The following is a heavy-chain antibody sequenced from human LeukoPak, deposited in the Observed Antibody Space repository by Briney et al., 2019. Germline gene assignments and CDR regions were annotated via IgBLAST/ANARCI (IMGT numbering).Heavy chain of an antibody. CDR3: AKTLRSGDWYFDY. J-gene: IGHJ4*02. CDR1: GFTFNSYA. D-gene: IGHD2-21*02. Sequence: GGSLRLSCVPSGFTFNSYAMSWVRQAPGQGLEWVSTISVTGSSTYYADSVKGRFTTFRDNSKNTLYLQMNGLRVEDTAVYYCAKTLRSGDWYFDYWGQGTLVTVSS. V-gene: IGHV3-23*01. CDR2: ISVTGSST.